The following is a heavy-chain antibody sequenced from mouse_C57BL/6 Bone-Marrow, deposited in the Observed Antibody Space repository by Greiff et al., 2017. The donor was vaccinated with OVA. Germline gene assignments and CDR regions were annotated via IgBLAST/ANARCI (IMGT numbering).Heavy chain of an antibody. J-gene: IGHJ3*01. CDR1: GYAFSSSW. CDR2: IYPGDGDT. D-gene: IGHD2-4*01. CDR3: ARERDYDWFAY. V-gene: IGHV1-82*01. Sequence: VQLQQSGAELVKPGASVKISCKASGYAFSSSWMNWVKQRPGKGLEWIGRIYPGDGDTNYNGKFKGKATLTADKSSSTAYMQRSSLTSDDSAVYFCARERDYDWFAYWGQGTLVTVSA.